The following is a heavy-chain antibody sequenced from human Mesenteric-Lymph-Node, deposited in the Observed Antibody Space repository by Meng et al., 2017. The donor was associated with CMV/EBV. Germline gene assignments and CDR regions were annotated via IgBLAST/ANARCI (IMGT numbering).Heavy chain of an antibody. CDR2: INPNSGGT. V-gene: IGHV1-2*02. J-gene: IGHJ4*02. D-gene: IGHD6-19*01. CDR3: ARARGGQWLVSFSDY. Sequence: KASGYTFTGYYMHWVRQAPGQGLEWMGWINPNSGGTNYAQKFQGRVTMTRDTSISTAYMELSRLRSDDTAVYYCARARGGQWLVSFSDYWGQGTLVTVS. CDR1: GYTFTGYY.